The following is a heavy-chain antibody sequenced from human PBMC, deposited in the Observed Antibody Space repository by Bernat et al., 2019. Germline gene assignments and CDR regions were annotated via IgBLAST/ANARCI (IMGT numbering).Heavy chain of an antibody. CDR2: ISVSGGST. J-gene: IGHJ6*02. CDR1: GFTFISYA. Sequence: EVQLLESGGGLVQPGGSLRLSCAASGFTFISYAMSWVRPAPGKGLEWVSAISVSGGSTYYADSVKGRFTITRDNSKNTLYLQMNSLRAEDTAVDYCAKVGYSLESPGGMDVWGQGTTVTVSS. V-gene: IGHV3-23*01. CDR3: AKVGYSLESPGGMDV. D-gene: IGHD6-13*01.